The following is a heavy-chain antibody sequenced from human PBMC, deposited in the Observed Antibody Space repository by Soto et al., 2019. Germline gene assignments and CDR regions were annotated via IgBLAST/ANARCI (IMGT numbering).Heavy chain of an antibody. Sequence: PGGSLRLSCAASGFTFSSYSMNWVRQAPGKGLEWVSYISSSSSTIYYADSVKGRFAISRDNAKNSLYLQMNSLRAEDTAVYYCARDSLAFWSGYYPTDLWGQGTLVTVSS. J-gene: IGHJ5*02. D-gene: IGHD3-3*01. V-gene: IGHV3-48*01. CDR2: ISSSSSTI. CDR3: ARDSLAFWSGYYPTDL. CDR1: GFTFSSYS.